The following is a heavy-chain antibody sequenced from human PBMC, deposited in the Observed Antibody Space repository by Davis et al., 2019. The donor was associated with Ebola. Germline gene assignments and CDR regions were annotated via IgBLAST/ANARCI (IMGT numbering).Heavy chain of an antibody. D-gene: IGHD6-25*01. CDR1: GGSISTSSFY. V-gene: IGHV4-39*01. CDR2: IYYSGSA. J-gene: IGHJ4*02. Sequence: SETLSLTCTVSGGSISTSSFYWAWIRQSPGKGLEWIGSIYYSGSAYYKPSLKSRVTMSVDRSKDQFSLKVNSVTAADTAVYYCARGRSWPLDSWGQGTLVTVSS. CDR3: ARGRSWPLDS.